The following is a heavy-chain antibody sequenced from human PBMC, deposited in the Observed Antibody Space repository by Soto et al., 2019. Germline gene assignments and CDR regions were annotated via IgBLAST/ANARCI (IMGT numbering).Heavy chain of an antibody. CDR2: ISGSAATT. V-gene: IGHV3-23*01. J-gene: IGHJ4*02. D-gene: IGHD3-22*01. CDR1: GFTFSSYA. Sequence: GRSLRLSCAASGFTFSSYAMNWVRQAPGKGLEWVSAISGSAATTHFADSVKGRFTISRDNSKNTLYLQMNSLRAEDTAVYYCARDRSYYDSSGSYSPPYWGQGTLVTVSS. CDR3: ARDRSYYDSSGSYSPPY.